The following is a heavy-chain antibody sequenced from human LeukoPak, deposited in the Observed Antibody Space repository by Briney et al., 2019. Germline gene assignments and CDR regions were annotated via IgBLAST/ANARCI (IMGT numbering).Heavy chain of an antibody. CDR1: GFTFSTYW. J-gene: IGHJ4*02. V-gene: IGHV3-74*01. CDR2: INSDGSGT. D-gene: IGHD6-13*01. Sequence: GGSLRLSCAASGFTFSTYWMHWVRQAPGKGLVWVSRINSDGSGTTYADSVKGRFTISRDNAKDTLYLQMNSLRAEDTAVYYCTRTEGAAARMYWGQGTLVTVSS. CDR3: TRTEGAAARMY.